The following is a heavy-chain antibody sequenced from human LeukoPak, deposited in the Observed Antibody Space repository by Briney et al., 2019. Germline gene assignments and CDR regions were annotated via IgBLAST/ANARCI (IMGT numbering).Heavy chain of an antibody. D-gene: IGHD6-13*01. CDR3: ARVSRGLDY. CDR1: GGTFSSYA. Sequence: SVKVSCKASGGTFSSYAISWVRQAPGQGLEWMGRIIPILGIANYAQKFQGRVTITADKSTSTAYMELRSLRSDDTAVYYCARVSRGLDYWGQGTLVTVSS. CDR2: IIPILGIA. J-gene: IGHJ4*02. V-gene: IGHV1-69*04.